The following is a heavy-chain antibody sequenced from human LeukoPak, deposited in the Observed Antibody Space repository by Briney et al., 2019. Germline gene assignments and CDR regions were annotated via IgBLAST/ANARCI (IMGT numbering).Heavy chain of an antibody. CDR3: ARHKKSIAVAGKGGVFDY. CDR1: GGSFSGYY. Sequence: SETLSLTCAVYGGSFSGYYWSWIRQPPGKGREWIGEINHSGSTNYNPSLKSRVTISVDTSKNQFSLKLSSVTAADTAVYYCARHKKSIAVAGKGGVFDYWGQGTLVTVSS. J-gene: IGHJ4*02. CDR2: INHSGST. D-gene: IGHD6-19*01. V-gene: IGHV4-34*01.